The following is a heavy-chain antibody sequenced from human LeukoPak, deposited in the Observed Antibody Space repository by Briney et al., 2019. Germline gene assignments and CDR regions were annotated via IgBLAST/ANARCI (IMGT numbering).Heavy chain of an antibody. CDR1: GFTFSSYS. CDR3: ARDRADYGDYPLI. V-gene: IGHV3-21*01. D-gene: IGHD4-17*01. J-gene: IGHJ3*02. CDR2: ISSSSSYI. Sequence: GGSLRLSCAASGFTFSSYSMNWVRQAPGKGLEWVSSISSSSSYIYYADSVKGRFTISRDNAKNSLYLQMNSLRAEDTAVYYCARDRADYGDYPLIWRQGTMVTVSS.